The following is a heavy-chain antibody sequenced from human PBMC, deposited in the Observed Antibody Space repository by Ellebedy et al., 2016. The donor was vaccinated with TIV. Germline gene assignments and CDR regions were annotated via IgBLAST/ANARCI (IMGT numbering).Heavy chain of an antibody. V-gene: IGHV3-11*06. J-gene: IGHJ3*02. CDR1: GFTFSDYY. CDR3: ARPGTDGDYEDAFDI. D-gene: IGHD4-17*01. CDR2: ISSSSSYT. Sequence: GESLKISCAASGFTFSDYYMSWIRQAPGKGLEWVSYISSSSSYTNYADSVKGRFTISRDNAKNSLFLQMNSLRAEDTAVYYCARPGTDGDYEDAFDIWGQGTMVTVSS.